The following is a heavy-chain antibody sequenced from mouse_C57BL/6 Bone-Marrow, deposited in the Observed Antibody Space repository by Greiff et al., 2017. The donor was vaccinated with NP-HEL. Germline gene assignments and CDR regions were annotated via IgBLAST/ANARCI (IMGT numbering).Heavy chain of an antibody. Sequence: VQLQQPGTELVKPGASVKLSCKASGYTFTSYWMHWVKQRPGQGLEWIGNINPSNGGTKYNEKFKSKATLTVDKSSSTAYQQLSSLTSEDSAVYYCAQSWYYGSSYGYFDVWGTGTTVTVSS. CDR1: GYTFTSYW. V-gene: IGHV1-53*01. J-gene: IGHJ1*03. CDR2: INPSNGGT. CDR3: AQSWYYGSSYGYFDV. D-gene: IGHD1-1*01.